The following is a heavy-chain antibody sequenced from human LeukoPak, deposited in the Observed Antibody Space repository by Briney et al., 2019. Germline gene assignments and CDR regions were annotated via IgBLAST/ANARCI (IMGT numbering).Heavy chain of an antibody. CDR2: IYHSGST. V-gene: IGHV4-38-2*02. J-gene: IGHJ4*02. CDR3: ARDGVAVAGTHFDY. D-gene: IGHD6-19*01. CDR1: GYSISSGYY. Sequence: SETLSLTCTVSGYSISSGYYWGWIRPPPGKGLEWIGSIYHSGSTYYNPSLKSRVTISVDTSKNQFSLKLSSVTAADTAVYYCARDGVAVAGTHFDYWGQGTLVTVSS.